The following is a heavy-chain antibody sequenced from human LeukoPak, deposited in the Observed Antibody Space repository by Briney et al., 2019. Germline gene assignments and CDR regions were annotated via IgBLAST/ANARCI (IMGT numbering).Heavy chain of an antibody. D-gene: IGHD4-11*01. J-gene: IGHJ4*02. CDR2: ISNDNTYI. V-gene: IGHV3-21*01. CDR3: AGNDYTQNLGYCVDY. CDR1: GFTFSSYS. Sequence: GGSLRLSCAASGFTFSSYSMNWVRQAPGKGLEWVSSISNDNTYIYHSDSVKGRFTISRDNSKSSLYLQMNSLRVEDTAVYYCAGNDYTQNLGYCVDYWGQGTLVTVSS.